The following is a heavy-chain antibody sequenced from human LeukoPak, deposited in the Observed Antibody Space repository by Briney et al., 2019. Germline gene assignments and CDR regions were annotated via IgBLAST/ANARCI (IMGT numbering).Heavy chain of an antibody. V-gene: IGHV5-51*01. CDR2: IHPGDSDT. D-gene: IGHD2-15*01. CDR1: AYRLPTYW. J-gene: IGHJ3*01. Sequence: GGYLEISFQASAYRLPTYWLGWVRPMPEKGLEWVRIIHPGDSDTKYSPSFQGPINISADQSLSPAYLQWGSLKPSHTARYFCARVPACSGGSCYGGLGVFDLWGEGTMVTVSS. CDR3: ARVPACSGGSCYGGLGVFDL.